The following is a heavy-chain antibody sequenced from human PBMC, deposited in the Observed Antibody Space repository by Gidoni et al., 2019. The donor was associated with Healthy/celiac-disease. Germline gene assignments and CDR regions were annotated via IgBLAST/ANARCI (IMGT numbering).Heavy chain of an antibody. D-gene: IGHD3-10*01. J-gene: IGHJ4*02. Sequence: QVQLQQWGAGLLKPSETLSLTCAVYGGSFSGYYWSWIRQHPGKGLEWIGEINHSGSTNYNPSLKSRVTISVDTSKNQFSLKLSSVTAADTAAYYCARAKTSGIYYGSGSYYKAFDYWGQGTLVTVSS. CDR2: INHSGST. CDR3: ARAKTSGIYYGSGSYYKAFDY. CDR1: GGSFSGYY. V-gene: IGHV4-34*01.